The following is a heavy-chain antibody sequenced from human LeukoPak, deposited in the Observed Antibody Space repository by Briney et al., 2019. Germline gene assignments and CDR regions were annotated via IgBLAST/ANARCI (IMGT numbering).Heavy chain of an antibody. D-gene: IGHD3-16*02. Sequence: ASVKASCKASGYTFTSYGISWVRQAPGQGLEWMGWISAYNGNTNYAQKLQGRVTMTTDTSTSTAYMELRSLRSDDTAVYYCARVVMITFGGVIAKDYWGQGTLVTVSS. CDR1: GYTFTSYG. V-gene: IGHV1-18*01. CDR3: ARVVMITFGGVIAKDY. J-gene: IGHJ4*02. CDR2: ISAYNGNT.